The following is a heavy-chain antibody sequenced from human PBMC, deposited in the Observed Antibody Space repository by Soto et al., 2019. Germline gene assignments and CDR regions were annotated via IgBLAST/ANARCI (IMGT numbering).Heavy chain of an antibody. Sequence: QVQLVQSGAEVKKPGASVKVSCKASGYTFTGYYMHWVRQAPGQGLEWMGWINPNSGGTNHAQKFQGWVTMTRDTSISTAYMELSRLRSDDTAVYYCARGDSSGWYDYWGQGTLVTVSS. J-gene: IGHJ4*02. V-gene: IGHV1-2*04. CDR3: ARGDSSGWYDY. CDR2: INPNSGGT. CDR1: GYTFTGYY. D-gene: IGHD6-19*01.